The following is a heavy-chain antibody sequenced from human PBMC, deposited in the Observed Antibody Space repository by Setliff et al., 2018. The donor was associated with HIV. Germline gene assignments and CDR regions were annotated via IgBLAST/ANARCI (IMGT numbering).Heavy chain of an antibody. Sequence: GGSLRLSCAASGFTVSRFYMSWVRQAPGKGLEWVSVIYSDGSSYYADSVRGRFTISRDNYKNTLYLQMNSLRPEDTAVYYCARDSPLSHFDTWGQGSLVTVSS. CDR1: GFTVSRFY. V-gene: IGHV3-53*01. J-gene: IGHJ4*02. CDR3: ARDSPLSHFDT. CDR2: IYSDGSS.